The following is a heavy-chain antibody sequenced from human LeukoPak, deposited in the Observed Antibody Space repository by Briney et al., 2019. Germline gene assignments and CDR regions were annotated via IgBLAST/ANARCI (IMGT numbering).Heavy chain of an antibody. Sequence: SGTLSLTCDVNGESLSHYYWSWIRQAPGKGLEWLGEINYSGNFNYNPSLKSRVTISADASKNLFSLKLTSVTAADTAVYYCARPGDYYDSSGYYRYWGQGTLVTVSS. V-gene: IGHV4-34*01. CDR2: INYSGNF. J-gene: IGHJ4*02. D-gene: IGHD3-22*01. CDR1: GESLSHYY. CDR3: ARPGDYYDSSGYYRY.